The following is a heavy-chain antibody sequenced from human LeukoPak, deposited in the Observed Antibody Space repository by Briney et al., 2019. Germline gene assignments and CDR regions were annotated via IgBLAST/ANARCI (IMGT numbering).Heavy chain of an antibody. V-gene: IGHV3-23*01. CDR2: ITGSGDTT. CDR1: GFIFRNYA. D-gene: IGHD3-9*01. Sequence: GGSLRLSCAASGFIFRNYAMSWVRQAPGKGLEWVSAITGSGDTTYYADSVKGRFTISRDNSKNTLYVEMDTLRAEDTAVYYCAKWGDYDILTGYYVSDFWGQGTLVTVSS. J-gene: IGHJ4*02. CDR3: AKWGDYDILTGYYVSDF.